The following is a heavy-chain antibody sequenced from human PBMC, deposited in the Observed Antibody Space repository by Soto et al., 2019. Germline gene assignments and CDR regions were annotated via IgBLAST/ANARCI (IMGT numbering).Heavy chain of an antibody. CDR2: ISYDGSNK. CDR3: ARGGGYCSGGSCYTLRYYYYYGMDV. CDR1: GFTFSSYA. J-gene: IGHJ6*02. D-gene: IGHD2-15*01. Sequence: GGSLRLSCAASGFTFSSYAMHWVRQAPGKGLEWVAVISYDGSNKYYADSVKGRFTISRDNSKNTLYLQMNSLRAEDTAVYYCARGGGYCSGGSCYTLRYYYYYGMDVWGQGTTVTVSS. V-gene: IGHV3-30-3*01.